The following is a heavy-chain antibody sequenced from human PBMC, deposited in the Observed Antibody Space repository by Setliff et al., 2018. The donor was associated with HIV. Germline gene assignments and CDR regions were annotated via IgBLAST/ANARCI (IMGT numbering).Heavy chain of an antibody. CDR3: ARGRGSY. Sequence: SETLRLSCAASGFTFTNFEFNWVRQAPGKGLEWIGEIDHSGSTDDNPSLKSRVSISLDTSKNQFSLKLSSVTAADTAMYYCARGRGSYWGQGTLVTVSS. D-gene: IGHD1-26*01. CDR1: GFTFTNFE. J-gene: IGHJ4*02. CDR2: IDHSGST. V-gene: IGHV4-34*01.